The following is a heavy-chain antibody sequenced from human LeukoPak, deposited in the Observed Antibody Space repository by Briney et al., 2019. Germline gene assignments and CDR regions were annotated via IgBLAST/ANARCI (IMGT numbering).Heavy chain of an antibody. CDR2: ISGSSSTR. D-gene: IGHD6-13*01. CDR3: ARATRRAASPTYFDY. Sequence: GGSLRLSCAASEFTFSTYSMNWVRQAPGKGLEWVSYISGSSSTRYYADSLKGRFTISRDNAKNSLYLQMNSLRAEDTAVYYCARATRRAASPTYFDYWGQGTLVTVSS. CDR1: EFTFSTYS. J-gene: IGHJ4*02. V-gene: IGHV3-48*04.